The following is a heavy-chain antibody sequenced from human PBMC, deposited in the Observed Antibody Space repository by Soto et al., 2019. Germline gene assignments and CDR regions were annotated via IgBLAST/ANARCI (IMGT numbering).Heavy chain of an antibody. CDR1: GGSISPYY. CDR3: ARLGAHYQSLDP. Sequence: PSETLSLTCTVSGGSISPYYWTWVRQPPCKGLEWVGCVYCFVTTSYNPSLMSRVTGSVDAGKGQISRRLRSGTAADTAIYYCARLGAHYQSLDPWGPGTLVTVSS. CDR2: VYCFVTT. V-gene: IGHV4-59*12. J-gene: IGHJ5*02. D-gene: IGHD2-2*01.